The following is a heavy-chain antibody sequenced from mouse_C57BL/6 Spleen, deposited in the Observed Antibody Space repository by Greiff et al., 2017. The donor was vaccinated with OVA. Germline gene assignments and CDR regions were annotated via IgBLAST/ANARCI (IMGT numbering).Heavy chain of an antibody. D-gene: IGHD2-4*01. CDR1: GFNIKNTY. Sequence: EVQLQESVAELVRPGASVKLSCTASGFNIKNTYIHLVKQRPEQGLEWIGRIDPANGNTKYAPKFQGKATITADTSSNTAYLQLSSLTSEDTAIYYCAIDYDGGYAMDYWGQGTSVTVSS. V-gene: IGHV14-3*01. J-gene: IGHJ4*01. CDR3: AIDYDGGYAMDY. CDR2: IDPANGNT.